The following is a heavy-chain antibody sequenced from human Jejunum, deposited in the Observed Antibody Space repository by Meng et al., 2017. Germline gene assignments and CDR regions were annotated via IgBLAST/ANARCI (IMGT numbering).Heavy chain of an antibody. CDR1: GGSISSYF. Sequence: SETLSLTCTVSGGSISSYFWSWVRQPPGKGLEWIGHIDYTGSASYNPSLESRVTISVDTSKTQFSLNLNSVTAADTAVYYCARWADRSGYYFMDVWGQGTTVTVSS. D-gene: IGHD3-22*01. CDR2: IDYTGSA. V-gene: IGHV4-59*01. J-gene: IGHJ6*01. CDR3: ARWADRSGYYFMDV.